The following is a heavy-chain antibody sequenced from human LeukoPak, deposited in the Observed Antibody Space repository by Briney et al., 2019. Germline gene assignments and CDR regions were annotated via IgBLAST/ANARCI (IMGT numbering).Heavy chain of an antibody. CDR1: GFTFSNYE. J-gene: IGHJ5*01. CDR3: ARESPDWFDS. CDR2: IHGSGTTI. V-gene: IGHV3-48*03. Sequence: GGSLRLSCEASGFTFSNYEMNWVRQAPGKGLEWVSYIHGSGTTIHYADSVKGRFAISRDNAKNSVYLQMNSLRAEDTAVCYCARESPDWFDSWGQGTLVTVSS.